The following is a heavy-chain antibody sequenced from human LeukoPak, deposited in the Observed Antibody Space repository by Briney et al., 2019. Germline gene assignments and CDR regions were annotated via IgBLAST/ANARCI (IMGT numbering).Heavy chain of an antibody. CDR1: GFTFSSYG. CDR3: ARATERRQNLLWFGELYNNDAFDI. D-gene: IGHD3-10*01. CDR2: ISGSGGST. V-gene: IGHV3-23*01. J-gene: IGHJ3*02. Sequence: GRSLRLSCAASGFTFSSYGMSWVRQSPGKGLEWVSVISGSGGSTYYADSVKGRFTISRDNSKNTLYLQMNSLRAEDTAVYYCARATERRQNLLWFGELYNNDAFDIWGQGTMVTVSS.